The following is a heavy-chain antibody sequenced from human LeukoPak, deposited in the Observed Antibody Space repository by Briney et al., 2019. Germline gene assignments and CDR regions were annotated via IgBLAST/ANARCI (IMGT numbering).Heavy chain of an antibody. J-gene: IGHJ6*02. CDR2: ISSSGSTI. V-gene: IGHV3-11*01. CDR1: GFTFSDYY. Sequence: GGSLRPSCAASGFTFSDYYMSWIGQAPGKGLEWVSYISSSGSTIYYADSVKGRFTISRDNAKNSLYLQMNSLRAEDTAVYYCARVDDYDSSGYPLDVWGQGTTVTVSS. CDR3: ARVDDYDSSGYPLDV. D-gene: IGHD3-22*01.